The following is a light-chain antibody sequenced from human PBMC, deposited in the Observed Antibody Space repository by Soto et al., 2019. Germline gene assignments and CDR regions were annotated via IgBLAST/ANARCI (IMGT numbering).Light chain of an antibody. J-gene: IGKJ2*01. CDR1: QSVSSN. CDR3: QQYNSWPPRYT. Sequence: EIVMTQSPATLSVSPGERATLSCRASQSVSSNLAWYHQKPGQAPGLLIYGPSTRATGTPARFSGSGSGTEFTLTISSLQSEDFAVYYCQQYNSWPPRYTFGQGTKLEIK. V-gene: IGKV3-15*01. CDR2: GPS.